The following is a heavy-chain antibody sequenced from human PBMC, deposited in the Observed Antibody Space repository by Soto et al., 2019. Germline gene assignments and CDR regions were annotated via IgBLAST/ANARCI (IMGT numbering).Heavy chain of an antibody. V-gene: IGHV3-33*01. CDR2: IWYDGSNT. CDR3: ARGLRAAAGRDYFQY. D-gene: IGHD6-13*01. Sequence: QVQLVESGGGVVQPGRSLTLSCAASGFIFSSYGMHWVRQAPGKGLQWVAVIWYDGSNTYYADSVKGRFTISRHNSKNTLYLQMNRLRAEDTAVYYGARGLRAAAGRDYFQYWGQGTLVTVSS. J-gene: IGHJ1*01. CDR1: GFIFSSYG.